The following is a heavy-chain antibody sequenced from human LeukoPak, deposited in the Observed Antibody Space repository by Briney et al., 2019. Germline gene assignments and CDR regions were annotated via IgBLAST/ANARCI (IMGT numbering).Heavy chain of an antibody. CDR1: GFTFSGSA. V-gene: IGHV3-73*01. CDR2: IRSKANSYAT. J-gene: IGHJ5*02. CDR3: TRRGYGSGSYP. D-gene: IGHD3-10*01. Sequence: PGGSLRLSCAASGFTFSGSAMHWVRQASGKGLEWVGRIRSKANSYATAYAASVNGRFTISRDDSKNTAYLQMNSLKTEDTAVYYCTRRGYGSGSYPWGQGTLVTVSS.